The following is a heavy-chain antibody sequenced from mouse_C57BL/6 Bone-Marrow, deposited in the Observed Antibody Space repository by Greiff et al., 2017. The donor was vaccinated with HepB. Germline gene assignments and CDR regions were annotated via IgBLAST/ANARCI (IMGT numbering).Heavy chain of an antibody. J-gene: IGHJ4*01. CDR2: IDPSDSYT. Sequence: QVQLQQPGAELVKPGASVKLSCKASGYTFTSYWMQWVKQRPGQGLEWIGEIDPSDSYTNYNQKFKGKATLTVDTSSSTAYMQLSSLTSEDSAVYYCASPEYYYGSSYAMDYWGQGTSVTVSS. CDR3: ASPEYYYGSSYAMDY. CDR1: GYTFTSYW. V-gene: IGHV1-50*01. D-gene: IGHD1-1*01.